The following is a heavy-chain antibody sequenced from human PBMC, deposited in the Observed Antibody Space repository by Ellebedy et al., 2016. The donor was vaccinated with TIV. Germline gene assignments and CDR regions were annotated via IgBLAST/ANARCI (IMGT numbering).Heavy chain of an antibody. CDR2: MSSYDGNSK. D-gene: IGHD1-1*01. V-gene: IGHV3-30*18. CDR1: GFTFSSYG. CDR3: TKDRSYNTPYYVDY. Sequence: GESLKISCAASGFTFSSYGMHWVRQAPGKGLEWVAVMSSYDGNSKYYADSVKGRFTISRDDSKNTLYLQMNRLRAEDTAVYYCTKDRSYNTPYYVDYWGQGTLVTVSS. J-gene: IGHJ4*02.